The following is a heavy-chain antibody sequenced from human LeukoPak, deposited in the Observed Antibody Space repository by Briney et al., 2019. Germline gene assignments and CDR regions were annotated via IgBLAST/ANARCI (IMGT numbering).Heavy chain of an antibody. CDR3: ARDPSPDSSGYYPDDY. D-gene: IGHD3-22*01. CDR2: INPSGGST. CDR1: GYTFTSYY. J-gene: IGHJ4*02. Sequence: GASVKVSCKASGYTFTSYYMHWVRQAPGQGLEWMGIINPSGGSTSYAQKFQGRVTMTRDTSTSTVYMELSSLRSEDTAVYNCARDPSPDSSGYYPDDYWGQGTLVTVSS. V-gene: IGHV1-46*01.